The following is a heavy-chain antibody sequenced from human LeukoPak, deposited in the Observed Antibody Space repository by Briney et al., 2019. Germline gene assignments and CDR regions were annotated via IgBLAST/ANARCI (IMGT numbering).Heavy chain of an antibody. V-gene: IGHV4-59*01. D-gene: IGHD2-15*01. J-gene: IGHJ5*02. CDR3: ARAAGRCVWFDP. CDR2: VTYSGST. CDR1: GDSISTYY. Sequence: SETLSLTCTVSGDSISTYYWSWIRQPPGKGLEWIGFVTYSGSTNYNPSLKSRVTISVDTSKNQFSLKLTSVTAADTAVYYCARAAGRCVWFDPWGQGTLVTVSS.